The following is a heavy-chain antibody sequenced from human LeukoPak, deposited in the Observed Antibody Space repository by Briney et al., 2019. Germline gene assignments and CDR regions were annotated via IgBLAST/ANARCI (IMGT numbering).Heavy chain of an antibody. CDR3: ARIAAAGDYFDY. CDR1: GITFSTYW. D-gene: IGHD6-13*01. J-gene: IGHJ4*02. CDR2: ISSSSSYI. Sequence: GGSLRLSCAGSGITFSTYWMHWVRQAPGKGLEWVSSISSSSSYIYYADSVKGRFTISRDNAKNSLYLQMNSLRAEDTAVYYCARIAAAGDYFDYWGQGTLVTVSS. V-gene: IGHV3-21*01.